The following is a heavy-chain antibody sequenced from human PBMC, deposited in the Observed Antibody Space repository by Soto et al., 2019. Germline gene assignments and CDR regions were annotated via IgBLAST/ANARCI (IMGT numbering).Heavy chain of an antibody. J-gene: IGHJ4*02. CDR2: IIPIFGTA. V-gene: IGHV1-69*13. D-gene: IGHD5-18*01. CDR3: ARRYSYGPFDY. Sequence: GASVKVSCKASGGTFSSYAISWVRQAPGQGLEWMGGIIPIFGTANYAQKFQGRVTITADESTSTAYMELSSLRPEGTAVYYCARRYSYGPFDYWGQGTLVTVSS. CDR1: GGTFSSYA.